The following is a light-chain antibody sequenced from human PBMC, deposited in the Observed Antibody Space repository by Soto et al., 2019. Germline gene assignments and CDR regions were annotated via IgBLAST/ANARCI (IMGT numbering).Light chain of an antibody. J-gene: IGLJ1*01. Sequence: QSVLTQPASVSGSPGQSITISCTGTSSDVGGYNYVSWYQQHPGKAPKLMIYDVSNRPSGVSNRFSGSKSGNTASLTISGLQAEDEADYSCSSYTSSSLHVFGNGTQLTVL. V-gene: IGLV2-14*03. CDR1: SSDVGGYNY. CDR3: SSYTSSSLHV. CDR2: DVS.